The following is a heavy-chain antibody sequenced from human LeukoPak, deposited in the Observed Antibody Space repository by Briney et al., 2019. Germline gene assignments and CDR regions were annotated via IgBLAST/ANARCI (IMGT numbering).Heavy chain of an antibody. J-gene: IGHJ3*02. D-gene: IGHD4/OR15-4a*01. Sequence: GGSLRLSCAASGFTFSSYEMNWVRQAPGKGLDWVSYISSSGSTIYYADSVKGRFTISRDNAKNSLYLQMNSLRAEDTAVYYCARGLGDYGGAFDIWGQGTMVTVSS. CDR1: GFTFSSYE. V-gene: IGHV3-48*03. CDR2: ISSSGSTI. CDR3: ARGLGDYGGAFDI.